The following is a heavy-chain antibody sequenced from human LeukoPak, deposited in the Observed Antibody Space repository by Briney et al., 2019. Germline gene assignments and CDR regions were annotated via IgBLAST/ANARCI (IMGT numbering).Heavy chain of an antibody. J-gene: IGHJ4*02. D-gene: IGHD1-1*01. V-gene: IGHV3-30*02. CDR1: GFTFSGSA. Sequence: PGGSLRLSCAASGFTFSGSALHWVRQAPGKGLEWLAFIRYDANTEYYADSVQGRFTISRDNSKNTLYLQINSLGPEDTALYYCAKAREGTVVIDYWGQGTLVTVSS. CDR3: AKAREGTVVIDY. CDR2: IRYDANTE.